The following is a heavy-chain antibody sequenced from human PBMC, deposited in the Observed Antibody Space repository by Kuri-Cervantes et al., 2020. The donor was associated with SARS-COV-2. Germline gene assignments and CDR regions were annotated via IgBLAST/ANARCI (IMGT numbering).Heavy chain of an antibody. D-gene: IGHD1-26*01. V-gene: IGHV3-9*01. CDR2: ISWNSGSI. CDR3: ASIEVGANYYMDV. J-gene: IGHJ6*03. CDR1: GFTVSTNY. Sequence: GGSLRLSCVVSGFTVSTNYMSWVRQPPGKGLEWVSGISWNSGSIGYADSVKGRFTISRDNAKNSLYLQMNSLRAEDTAVYYCASIEVGANYYMDVWGKGTTVTVSS.